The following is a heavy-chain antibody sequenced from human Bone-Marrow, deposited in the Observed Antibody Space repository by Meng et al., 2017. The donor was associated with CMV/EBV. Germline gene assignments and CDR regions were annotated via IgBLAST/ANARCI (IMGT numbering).Heavy chain of an antibody. CDR3: VRGVGGCPNGLCYLDFLFDR. D-gene: IGHD2-8*01. Sequence: SETLSLTCIVSGDSVTNGGHWWGWVRQPPGKGLEWIATIYHTGQTNYNPSLKSRVTISVDRSENQFSLKLNSVTAADTAVYYCVRGVGGCPNGLCYLDFLFDRWGQGTLVTVSS. V-gene: IGHV4-39*07. J-gene: IGHJ5*02. CDR1: GDSVTNGGHW. CDR2: IYHTGQT.